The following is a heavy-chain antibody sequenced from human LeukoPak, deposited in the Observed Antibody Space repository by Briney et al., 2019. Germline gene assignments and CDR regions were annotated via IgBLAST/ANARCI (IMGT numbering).Heavy chain of an antibody. J-gene: IGHJ6*02. CDR2: TSYGGSNK. V-gene: IGHV3-30*18. CDR3: AKVRDRSMTTVSTWGEDYNYGMDV. D-gene: IGHD4-17*01. CDR1: GFTFSVYG. Sequence: GRSLRLSCAASGFTFSVYGMHWVRQAPGKGLEWVAVTSYGGSNKYYADSVKGRFTISRDNSKNTLYLQMNSLRPEDTAIYYCAKVRDRSMTTVSTWGEDYNYGMDVWGQGTTVTVSS.